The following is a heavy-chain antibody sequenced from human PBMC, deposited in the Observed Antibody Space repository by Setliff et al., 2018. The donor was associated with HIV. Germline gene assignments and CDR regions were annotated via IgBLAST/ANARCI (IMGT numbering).Heavy chain of an antibody. V-gene: IGHV4-59*08. CDR1: GGSISSYY. Sequence: SETLSLTCKVSGGSISSYYWSWIRQPPGKGLEWIGYIYYSGSTNYNPSLRSRVTISVDTSKNLFSLKLSSVTAADTAVYYCARGYGAAGGGYWGQGALVTVSS. CDR2: IYYSGST. CDR3: ARGYGAAGGGY. J-gene: IGHJ4*02. D-gene: IGHD6-25*01.